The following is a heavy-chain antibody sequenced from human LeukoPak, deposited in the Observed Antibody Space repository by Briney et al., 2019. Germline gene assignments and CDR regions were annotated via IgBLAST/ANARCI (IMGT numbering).Heavy chain of an antibody. Sequence: PGGSLRLSCAASGFTFSSYAMHWVRQAPGKGLEYVSAISSNGGSTYYANSVKGRFTISRDNSKNTLYLQMGSLRAEDMAVYYRASRRTIFGVVIPYYYYGMDVWGQGTTVTVSS. J-gene: IGHJ6*02. D-gene: IGHD3-3*01. CDR1: GFTFSSYA. CDR2: ISSNGGST. V-gene: IGHV3-64*01. CDR3: ASRRTIFGVVIPYYYYGMDV.